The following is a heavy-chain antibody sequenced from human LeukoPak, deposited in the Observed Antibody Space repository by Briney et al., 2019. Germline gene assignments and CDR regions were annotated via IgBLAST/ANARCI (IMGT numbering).Heavy chain of an antibody. CDR1: GGSFSGYY. CDR3: ARGKWEVRFDN. CDR2: INHSGST. Sequence: SETLSLTCAVYGGSFSGYYWSWIRQPPGKGLEWIGEINHSGSTNYNPSLTSRVTISVDTSKNQFSLKLSSVTAADTTVYYCARGKWEVRFDNWGQGTLATVSS. V-gene: IGHV4-34*01. J-gene: IGHJ4*02. D-gene: IGHD1-26*01.